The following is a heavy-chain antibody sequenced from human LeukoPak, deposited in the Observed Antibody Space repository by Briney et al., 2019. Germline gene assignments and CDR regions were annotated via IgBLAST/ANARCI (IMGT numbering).Heavy chain of an antibody. CDR1: GFTFSSYS. V-gene: IGHV3-21*01. D-gene: IGHD6-19*01. J-gene: IGHJ5*02. Sequence: PGGSLRLSCAASGFTFSSYSLTWVRQAPGKGLEWVSSITTGGDDLYYSDSVKGRFTISRDNAKNSLFLQMNNLRAEDTAVYYCASKQWLNSWGQGTRVIVSS. CDR3: ASKQWLNS. CDR2: ITTGGDDL.